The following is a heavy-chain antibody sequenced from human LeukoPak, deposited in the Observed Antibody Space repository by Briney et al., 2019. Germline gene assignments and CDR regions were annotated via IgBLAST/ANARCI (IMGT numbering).Heavy chain of an antibody. V-gene: IGHV3-23*01. CDR2: ISGGGGST. Sequence: GGSLRLSCTASGFTFSDYTMNWVRQAPGKGLEWVSTISGGGGSTYYADSVKGRFTISRDNSKNTLYLQVNSLRAEDTAVYYCAKGGKWDVTPFDYWGQGTLVTVSS. CDR1: GFTFSDYT. D-gene: IGHD1-26*01. J-gene: IGHJ4*02. CDR3: AKGGKWDVTPFDY.